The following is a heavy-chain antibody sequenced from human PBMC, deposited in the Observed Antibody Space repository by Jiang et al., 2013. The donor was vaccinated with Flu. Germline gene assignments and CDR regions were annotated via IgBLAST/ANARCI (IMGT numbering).Heavy chain of an antibody. V-gene: IGHV3-23*01. CDR3: AKDSGPYGDYYDY. Sequence: SWVRQAPGKGLEWVSAISGSGGSTYYADSVKGRFTTSRDNSKNTLYLQMNSLRAEDTAVYYCAKDSGPYGDYYDYWGQGTLVTVSS. J-gene: IGHJ4*02. CDR2: ISGSGGST. D-gene: IGHD4-17*01.